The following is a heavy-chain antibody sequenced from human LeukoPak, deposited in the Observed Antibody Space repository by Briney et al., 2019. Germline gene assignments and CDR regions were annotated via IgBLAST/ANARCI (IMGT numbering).Heavy chain of an antibody. V-gene: IGHV4-4*07. J-gene: IGHJ4*02. CDR2: TYTSGST. Sequence: SETLSLTCTVSGGSITSYYWSWIRQPAGKGLEWIGRTYTSGSTNYNPSLKSRVTMSVDTSKNQFSLKLSSVTAADTAVYYCARLYYYGSGSYYFDYWGQGTLVTVSS. CDR1: GGSITSYY. D-gene: IGHD3-10*01. CDR3: ARLYYYGSGSYYFDY.